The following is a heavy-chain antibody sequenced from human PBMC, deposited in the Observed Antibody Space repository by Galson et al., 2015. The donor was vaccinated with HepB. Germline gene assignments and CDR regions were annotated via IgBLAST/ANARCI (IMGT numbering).Heavy chain of an antibody. CDR2: ISSSSSYI. V-gene: IGHV3-21*01. Sequence: SLRLSCAASGFTFSSYSMNWVCQAPGKGLEWVSSISSSSSYIYYADSVKGRFTISRDNAKNSLYLQMNSLRAEDTAVYYCARDPSGAFDIWGQGTMVTVSS. CDR1: GFTFSSYS. CDR3: ARDPSGAFDI. J-gene: IGHJ3*02. D-gene: IGHD3-10*01.